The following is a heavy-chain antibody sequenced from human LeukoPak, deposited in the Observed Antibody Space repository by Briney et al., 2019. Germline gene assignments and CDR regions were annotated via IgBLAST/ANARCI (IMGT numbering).Heavy chain of an antibody. CDR3: ARSPTWNAWYFDL. CDR2: IIPILGIA. D-gene: IGHD1-1*01. V-gene: IGHV1-69*02. CDR1: GGTFSSYT. J-gene: IGHJ2*01. Sequence: SVKVSCKASGGTFSSYTISWVRQAPGQGLEWMGRIIPILGIANYAQKFQGRVTITADKSTGTAYMELSSLRSEDTAVYYCARSPTWNAWYFDLWGRGTLVTVSS.